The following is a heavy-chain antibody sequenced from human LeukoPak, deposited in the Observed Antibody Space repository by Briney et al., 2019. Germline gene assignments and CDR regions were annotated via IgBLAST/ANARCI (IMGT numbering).Heavy chain of an antibody. CDR3: AGGQLDGIWSY. CDR2: INRDGSTP. D-gene: IGHD3-3*01. J-gene: IGHJ4*02. CDR1: GFTFSSYW. Sequence: GGSLRLSCAASGFTFSSYWMHWVRQVPGKGLVWDTHINRDGSTPRYADSVKGRFTISRDNAKNTLYLQMNSLRAEDTAVYYCAGGQLDGIWSYWGQGTLVTVSS. V-gene: IGHV3-74*01.